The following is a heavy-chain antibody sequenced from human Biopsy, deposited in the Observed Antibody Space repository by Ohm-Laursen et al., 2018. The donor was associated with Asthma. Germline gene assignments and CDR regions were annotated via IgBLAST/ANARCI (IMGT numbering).Heavy chain of an antibody. Sequence: ASVKVSCKASGYTFINYAIHWVRQAPGQRLEWMGWINAGNGNTKYSQKFQGRVTISRDTTASTAYMNLSSLRSEDTAVYYCARTYYDFLTGQVNDAFAMWGQGTMVTVPS. CDR1: GYTFINYA. J-gene: IGHJ3*02. D-gene: IGHD3-9*01. CDR2: INAGNGNT. V-gene: IGHV1-3*01. CDR3: ARTYYDFLTGQVNDAFAM.